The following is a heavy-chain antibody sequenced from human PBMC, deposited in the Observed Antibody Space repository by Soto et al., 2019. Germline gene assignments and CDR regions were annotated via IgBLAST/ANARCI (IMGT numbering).Heavy chain of an antibody. D-gene: IGHD4-4*01. Sequence: QVQLQESGPGLVKPSETLSLTCTVSGVSISSYYWSWIRQPPGKGLEWIGYIYYSGSTNYNPSLKSRVTISVDTSKNQCSLKLTAVNAADTAVYYCARFMSVDSNYDNWFDPWGQGTLVTVSS. V-gene: IGHV4-59*12. CDR2: IYYSGST. CDR1: GVSISSYY. J-gene: IGHJ5*02. CDR3: ARFMSVDSNYDNWFDP.